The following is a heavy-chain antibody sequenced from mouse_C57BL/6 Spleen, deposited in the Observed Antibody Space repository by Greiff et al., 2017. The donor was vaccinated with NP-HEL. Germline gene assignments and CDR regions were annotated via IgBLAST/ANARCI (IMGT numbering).Heavy chain of an antibody. Sequence: VQLQQPGAELVRPGTSVKLSCKASGYTFTSYWMHWVKQRPGQGLEWIGVIDPSDSYTNYNQKFKGKATLTVDTSSSTAYMQLSSLTSEDSAVYCCARGYDGYYDWFAYWGQGTLVTVSA. CDR1: GYTFTSYW. V-gene: IGHV1-59*01. D-gene: IGHD2-3*01. CDR3: ARGYDGYYDWFAY. J-gene: IGHJ3*01. CDR2: IDPSDSYT.